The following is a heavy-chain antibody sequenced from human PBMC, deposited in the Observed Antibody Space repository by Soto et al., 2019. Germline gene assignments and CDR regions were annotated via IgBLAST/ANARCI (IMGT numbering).Heavy chain of an antibody. V-gene: IGHV1-18*01. J-gene: IGHJ6*02. CDR1: GYTFTSYG. D-gene: IGHD3-10*01. CDR3: ATSEVRCPQHKSIHYCYRMDV. Sequence: ASVKVSCKASGYTFTSYGISWMRQAPGQGLEWMGWIIAYNGNTNYAQKLQGRVTMTTDKATSTAYMELSSLRSEDTAVYYCATSEVRCPQHKSIHYCYRMDVWGQGTMVTVSS. CDR2: IIAYNGNT.